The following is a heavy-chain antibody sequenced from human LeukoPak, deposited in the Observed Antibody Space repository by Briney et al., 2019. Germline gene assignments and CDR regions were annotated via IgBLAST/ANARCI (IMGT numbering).Heavy chain of an antibody. Sequence: SDTLSLTCTVSGGSISSSSYYWGWIRQPPGKGLEWFGSIYYSGSTYYHPSLNSRVPISVDTSENQFSLKLSSVTAADTAVYYCARQNFYSSGRHIDYWGQGTLVTVSS. J-gene: IGHJ4*02. V-gene: IGHV4-39*01. CDR3: ARQNFYSSGRHIDY. CDR1: GGSISSSSYY. D-gene: IGHD6-19*01. CDR2: IYYSGST.